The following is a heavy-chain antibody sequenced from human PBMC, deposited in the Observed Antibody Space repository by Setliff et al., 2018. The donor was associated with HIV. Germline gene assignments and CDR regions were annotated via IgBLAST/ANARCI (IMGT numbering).Heavy chain of an antibody. V-gene: IGHV4-61*09. J-gene: IGHJ2*01. D-gene: IGHD1-26*01. Sequence: SETLSLTCTVSGDSITRGSYYWSWIRQPAGKGLEWIGHIYTSGKTHYSPSLKSRITISADTSKNLLSLNLSSVTAADTAVYYCARAAYSGTYLWEPATDLWGRGTLVTVSS. CDR3: ARAAYSGTYLWEPATDL. CDR2: IYTSGKT. CDR1: GDSITRGSYY.